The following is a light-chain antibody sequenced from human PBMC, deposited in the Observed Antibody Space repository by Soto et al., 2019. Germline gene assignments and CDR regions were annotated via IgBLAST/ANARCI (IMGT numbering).Light chain of an antibody. V-gene: IGKV1-5*01. Sequence: DIQMTQSPSTLFASVGDRVTITCRASQSVRNWLAWYQQKPGRAPQLLIYDSSTLEPGVPSRFRGSGSGTEFTLIISSLQPDDIATYYCQQCHRYLTFGQGTKVDI. CDR2: DSS. CDR3: QQCHRYLT. J-gene: IGKJ1*01. CDR1: QSVRNW.